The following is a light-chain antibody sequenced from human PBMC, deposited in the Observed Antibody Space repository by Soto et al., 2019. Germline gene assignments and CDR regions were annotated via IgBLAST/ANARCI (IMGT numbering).Light chain of an antibody. J-gene: IGKJ1*01. CDR1: QSISSW. Sequence: DIQMTQSPSTLSASVGDRVTITCRASQSISSWLAWYQQKPGEAPKVLIFDASSLESGVPSRFSGSGSATEFTLTISSLQPDDFATYYCQQYSTYPWTVGQGTKVDIK. CDR3: QQYSTYPWT. V-gene: IGKV1-5*01. CDR2: DAS.